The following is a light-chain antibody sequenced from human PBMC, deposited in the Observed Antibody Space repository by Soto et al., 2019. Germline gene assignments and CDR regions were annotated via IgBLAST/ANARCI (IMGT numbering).Light chain of an antibody. J-gene: IGKJ1*01. Sequence: ASQMTQSPSSLSASAGDRVTITCRASQDIGTNVGWFQQKPGQAPELLIYAAYNLQSGVPSRFSGNRSGTDFTLTISSLQPEDFATYYCLQDYNYAWTFGQGTKVDTK. CDR2: AAY. CDR1: QDIGTN. V-gene: IGKV1-6*01. CDR3: LQDYNYAWT.